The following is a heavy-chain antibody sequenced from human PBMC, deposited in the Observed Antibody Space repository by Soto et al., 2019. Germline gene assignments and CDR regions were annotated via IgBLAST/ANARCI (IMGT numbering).Heavy chain of an antibody. CDR1: GFTFSSYG. Sequence: GGSLRLSCAASGFTFSSYGMHWVRQAPGKGLEWVAVISYDGSNKYYADSVKGRFTISRDNSKNTLYLQMNSLRAEDTAVYYCAKDRGGYAALVDYWGQGTLVTVSS. D-gene: IGHD5-12*01. V-gene: IGHV3-30*18. CDR2: ISYDGSNK. CDR3: AKDRGGYAALVDY. J-gene: IGHJ4*02.